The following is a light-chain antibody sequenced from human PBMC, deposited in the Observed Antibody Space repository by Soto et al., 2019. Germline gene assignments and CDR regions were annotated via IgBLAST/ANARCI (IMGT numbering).Light chain of an antibody. CDR1: SSNIGAGYD. J-gene: IGLJ1*01. CDR2: GHN. Sequence: SVLTQPPSVSGAPGQRVTTSCTGSSSNIGAGYDVHWYQQLPGTAPKLLIYGHNNRPSGVPDRFSGSKSGTSASLAITGLQAEDEADYYCQSYDSSLSGSNVFGTGTKLTVL. CDR3: QSYDSSLSGSNV. V-gene: IGLV1-40*01.